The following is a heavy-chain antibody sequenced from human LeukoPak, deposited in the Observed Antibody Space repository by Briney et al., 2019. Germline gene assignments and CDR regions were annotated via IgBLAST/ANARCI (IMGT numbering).Heavy chain of an antibody. CDR3: ARDYYSNSFFDY. Sequence: GGSLRLSCAASGFTFSSYSMNWVRQAPGKGLEWVSSISSSSSYIYYADSVKGRSTISRDDAKNSLYLQMNSLRAEDTAVYYCARDYYSNSFFDYWGQGTLVTVSS. J-gene: IGHJ4*02. CDR1: GFTFSSYS. V-gene: IGHV3-21*01. CDR2: ISSSSSYI. D-gene: IGHD4-11*01.